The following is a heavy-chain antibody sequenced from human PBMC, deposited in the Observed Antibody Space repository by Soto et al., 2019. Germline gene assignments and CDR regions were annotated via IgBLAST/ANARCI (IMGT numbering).Heavy chain of an antibody. CDR2: IYWDDDK. CDR3: AHSCSSPSCYDYYYYGMDV. Sequence: QITLKESGPTLVKPTQTLTLTCTFSGFSLSTSGVGVGWIRQPPGKALEWLPLIYWDDDKRYSPSLKSRLTITNNTSKSQVVLTMTSMDPVDTVTYYCAHSCSSPSCYDYYYYGMDVWGQGTTATVSS. CDR1: GFSLSTSGVG. V-gene: IGHV2-5*02. J-gene: IGHJ6*02. D-gene: IGHD2-2*01.